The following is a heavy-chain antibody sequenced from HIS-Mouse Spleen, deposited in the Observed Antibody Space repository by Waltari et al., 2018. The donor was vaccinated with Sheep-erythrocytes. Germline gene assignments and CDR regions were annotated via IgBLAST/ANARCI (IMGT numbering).Heavy chain of an antibody. CDR2: IIPNLGVA. CDR3: AQTGATTPHFDY. J-gene: IGHJ4*02. V-gene: IGHV1-69*04. D-gene: IGHD1-26*01. Sequence: QVQLVQSGAEVKKPGSSVKVSCKASGGTFSSYAISWVRQAPGQGLEWMGRIIPNLGVANYATKFQGRVTIDADKSTSTAYMELSSLRSEDTAVYYCAQTGATTPHFDYWGQGTLVTVSS. CDR1: GGTFSSYA.